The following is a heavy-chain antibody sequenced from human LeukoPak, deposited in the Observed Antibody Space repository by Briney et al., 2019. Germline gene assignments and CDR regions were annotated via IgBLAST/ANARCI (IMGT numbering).Heavy chain of an antibody. Sequence: GESLKISCKGSGYSFTSYWIGWVRQMPGKGLEWMGIIYPGDSDTRYSPSFQGQVTISADKSISTAYLQWSSLKASDAATYYCARHSYSSSGDYYGMDVWGQGTTVTVSS. J-gene: IGHJ6*02. CDR3: ARHSYSSSGDYYGMDV. D-gene: IGHD6-13*01. V-gene: IGHV5-51*01. CDR2: IYPGDSDT. CDR1: GYSFTSYW.